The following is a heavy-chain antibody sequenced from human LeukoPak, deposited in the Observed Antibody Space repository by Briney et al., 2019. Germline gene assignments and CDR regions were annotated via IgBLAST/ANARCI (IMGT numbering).Heavy chain of an antibody. V-gene: IGHV4-31*03. CDR3: ARVGSYGYRYYFDY. D-gene: IGHD5-18*01. Sequence: SETLSLTCTVSGGSISSGGYYWSWIRQHPGKGLEWIGYIYYSGSTYYNPSLKSRVTISVDTSKNQFSLKLSSVTAADTAVHYCARVGSYGYRYYFDYWGQGTLVTVSS. J-gene: IGHJ4*02. CDR2: IYYSGST. CDR1: GGSISSGGYY.